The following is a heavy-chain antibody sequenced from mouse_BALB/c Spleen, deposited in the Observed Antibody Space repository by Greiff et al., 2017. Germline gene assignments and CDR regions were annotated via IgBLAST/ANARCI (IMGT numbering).Heavy chain of an antibody. CDR1: GYAFTNYL. Sequence: VKLQQSGAELVRPGTSVKVSCKASGYAFTNYLIEWVKQRPGQGLEWIGVINPGSGGTNYNEKFKGKATLTADKSSSTAYMQLSSLTSDDSAVYFCARGIFYYDTRCAMDYWGQGTSVTVSS. CDR2: INPGSGGT. V-gene: IGHV1-54*01. CDR3: ARGIFYYDTRCAMDY. J-gene: IGHJ4*01. D-gene: IGHD2-4*01.